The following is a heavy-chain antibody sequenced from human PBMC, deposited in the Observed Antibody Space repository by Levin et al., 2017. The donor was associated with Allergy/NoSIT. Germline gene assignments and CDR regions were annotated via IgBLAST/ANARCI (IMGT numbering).Heavy chain of an antibody. CDR3: ARDTHRYLESSQNFYFDY. CDR2: VRASNGDT. J-gene: IGHJ4*02. D-gene: IGHD3-3*01. CDR1: GFTFDYYG. Sequence: GESLKISCEASGFTFDYYGFSWVRQAPGQGLEWVGWVRASNGDTKYAQKWQGRVTMTTSANAAFMELRSLRSDDTAVYYYARDTHRYLESSQNFYFDYWGQGTLVTVSS. V-gene: IGHV1-18*01.